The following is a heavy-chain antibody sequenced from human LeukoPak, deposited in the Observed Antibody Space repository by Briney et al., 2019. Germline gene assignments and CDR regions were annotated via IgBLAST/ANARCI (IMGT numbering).Heavy chain of an antibody. Sequence: ASVKVPCKASGYTFTGYYMHWVRQAPGQGLEWMGWINPNSGGTNYAQKFQGRVTMTRDTSISTAYMELSRLRSDDTAVYYCARDGMVQGVYDAFDIWGQGTMVTVPS. D-gene: IGHD3-10*01. CDR1: GYTFTGYY. CDR2: INPNSGGT. CDR3: ARDGMVQGVYDAFDI. V-gene: IGHV1-2*02. J-gene: IGHJ3*02.